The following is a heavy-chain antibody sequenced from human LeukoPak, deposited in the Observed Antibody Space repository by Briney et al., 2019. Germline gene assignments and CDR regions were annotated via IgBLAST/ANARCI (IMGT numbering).Heavy chain of an antibody. CDR1: GYSFTSYW. CDR2: IYPGDSDT. J-gene: IGHJ5*02. Sequence: GESLKISCKGSGYSFTSYWIGWVRQMPGKGLEWMGIIYPGDSDTRYSPSFQGQVTISADKSISTAYLQWSSLKASDTAMYYCARHVRRGYCSSTSCYARWFDPWGQGTLVTVSS. V-gene: IGHV5-51*01. CDR3: ARHVRRGYCSSTSCYARWFDP. D-gene: IGHD2-2*01.